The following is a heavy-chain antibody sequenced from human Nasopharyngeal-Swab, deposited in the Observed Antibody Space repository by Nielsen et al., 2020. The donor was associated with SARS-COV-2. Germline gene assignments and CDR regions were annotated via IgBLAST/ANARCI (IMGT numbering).Heavy chain of an antibody. CDR3: ARDVGDYYDSSGTFDY. Sequence: VRQASGKGLVWVSRINSDGSSTSYADSVKGRFTISRDNAKNTLYLQMNSLRAEDTAVYYCARDVGDYYDSSGTFDYWGQGTLVTVSS. J-gene: IGHJ4*02. CDR2: INSDGSST. V-gene: IGHV3-74*01. D-gene: IGHD3-22*01.